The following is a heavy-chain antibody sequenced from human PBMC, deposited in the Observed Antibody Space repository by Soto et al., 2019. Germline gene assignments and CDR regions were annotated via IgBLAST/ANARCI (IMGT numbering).Heavy chain of an antibody. CDR1: GFTFSSCA. CDR2: IIDSGAST. CDR3: AKGKSYNYYYVGDV. Sequence: EVQLLESGGGLVQPGGSLRLSCAASGFTFSSCAMGWVRQAPGKGLEWVSDIIDSGASTYYADSVKGRFTISRDNSKGTRYLQMNSLRAEDTALYYCAKGKSYNYYYVGDVWGKGTTVTVSS. J-gene: IGHJ6*04. V-gene: IGHV3-23*01.